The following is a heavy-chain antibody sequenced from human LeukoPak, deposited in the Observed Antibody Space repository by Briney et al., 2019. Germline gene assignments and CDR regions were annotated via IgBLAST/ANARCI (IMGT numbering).Heavy chain of an antibody. V-gene: IGHV3-33*01. CDR2: IWYDGSNK. Sequence: PGGSLRLSCAASGFTFSSYGMHWVRQAPGKGLEWVAVIWYDGSNKYYADSVKGRFTISRDNSKNTLYLQMNSLRAEDTAVYYCARGDLIVVVPAAPTPLTDWSQGTLVTVSS. D-gene: IGHD2-2*01. CDR3: ARGDLIVVVPAAPTPLTD. J-gene: IGHJ4*02. CDR1: GFTFSSYG.